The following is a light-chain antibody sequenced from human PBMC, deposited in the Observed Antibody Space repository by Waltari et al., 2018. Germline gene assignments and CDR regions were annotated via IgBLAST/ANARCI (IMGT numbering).Light chain of an antibody. CDR3: QSADSSGTYV. J-gene: IGLJ1*01. V-gene: IGLV3-25*03. CDR1: ALPKQY. Sequence: SYELTQPPSVSVSPGQTARITCSGDALPKQYACWYQQKPGQAPGLGICKDSERPAGIPERFSGSSSGTTVTLTISGVQAEDEADYYCQSADSSGTYVFGTGTKVTVL. CDR2: KDS.